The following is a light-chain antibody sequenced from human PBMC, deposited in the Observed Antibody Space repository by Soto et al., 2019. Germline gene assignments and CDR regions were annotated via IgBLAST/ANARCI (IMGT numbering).Light chain of an antibody. CDR1: QSVSSN. J-gene: IGKJ5*01. Sequence: EIVMTQSPATLSVSPGERATLSCRASQSVSSNLAWYQQKPGQAPRLLIYGASTRATGIPARFSGSRSGTDFTLTISTLQSADFAVYYCQQYNNWPPTFGQGTRLEIK. CDR3: QQYNNWPPT. V-gene: IGKV3-15*01. CDR2: GAS.